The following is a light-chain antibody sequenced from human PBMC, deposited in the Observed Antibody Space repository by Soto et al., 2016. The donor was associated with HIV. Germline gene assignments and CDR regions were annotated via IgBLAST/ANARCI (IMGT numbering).Light chain of an antibody. CDR2: AAS. CDR3: QQSHSSPLT. V-gene: IGKV1-39*01. CDR1: QSVSSY. J-gene: IGKJ4*01. Sequence: DIQMTQSPSSLSASVGDRVTITCRASQSVSSYLNWYQQKPGKAPKLLIYAASSLQSEFPSRFSGSGSVRDFTLTISSLQPEDIATYYCQQSHSSPLTFGGGTKVEI.